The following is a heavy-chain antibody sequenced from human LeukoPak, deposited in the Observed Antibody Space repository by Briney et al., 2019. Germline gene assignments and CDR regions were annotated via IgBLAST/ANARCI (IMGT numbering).Heavy chain of an antibody. CDR3: ARSPMVRGVIKGTYYYYMAV. D-gene: IGHD3-10*01. V-gene: IGHV4-59*01. Sequence: AGTLSLSCTASGVTISSYYRSWVRQPPGKGLEWLAYINCSGSTNYDASLKSRLTISRDTSKNQFSLKLSSVTAAETAVYYCARSPMVRGVIKGTYYYYMAVWGKGTTVTISS. J-gene: IGHJ6*03. CDR1: GVTISSYY. CDR2: INCSGST.